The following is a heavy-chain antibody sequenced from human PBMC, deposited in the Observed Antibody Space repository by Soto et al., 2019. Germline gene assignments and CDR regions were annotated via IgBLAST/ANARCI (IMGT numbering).Heavy chain of an antibody. CDR3: ARGGRYDFWSGNYYYYYMDV. D-gene: IGHD3-3*01. Sequence: SETLSLTCAVSSGSISSSNWWSWVRQPPGKGLEWIGEIYHSGSTNYNPSLKSRVTISVDKSKNQFSLKLSSVTAADTAVYYCARGGRYDFWSGNYYYYYMDVWGKGTTVTVSS. CDR2: IYHSGST. V-gene: IGHV4-4*02. CDR1: SGSISSSNW. J-gene: IGHJ6*03.